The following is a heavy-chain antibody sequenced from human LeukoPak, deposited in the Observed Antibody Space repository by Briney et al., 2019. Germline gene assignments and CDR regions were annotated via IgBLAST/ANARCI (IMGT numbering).Heavy chain of an antibody. CDR2: IYYSGST. D-gene: IGHD3-22*01. Sequence: PSETLSLTCTVSGGSISSYYWSWIRQPPGKGLEWIGYIYYSGSTNYNPSLKSRVTISVDTSKNQFSLKLSSVTAADTAVYYCARDRLDYYDSSGNYDYWGQGTLVTVSS. CDR3: ARDRLDYYDSSGNYDY. V-gene: IGHV4-59*01. J-gene: IGHJ4*02. CDR1: GGSISSYY.